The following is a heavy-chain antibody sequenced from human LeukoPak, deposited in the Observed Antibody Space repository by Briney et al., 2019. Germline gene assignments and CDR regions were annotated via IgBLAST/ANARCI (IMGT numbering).Heavy chain of an antibody. V-gene: IGHV3-7*05. D-gene: IGHD3-10*01. CDR1: AFTFSMYW. CDR3: VRDGIRDIPGVITIRYDY. Sequence: SGGSLRLSCSASAFTFSMYWMTWVPQAPGKGLEWVATIKEDGSDKYYVDSVRGRFTISRDNAENSLYLQMNSLTAEDTALYYCVRDGIRDIPGVITIRYDYWGQGTLVTVSS. CDR2: IKEDGSDK. J-gene: IGHJ4*02.